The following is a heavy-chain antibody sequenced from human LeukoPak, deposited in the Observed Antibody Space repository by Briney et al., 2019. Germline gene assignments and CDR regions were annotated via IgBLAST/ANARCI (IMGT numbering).Heavy chain of an antibody. CDR3: AKSGGGGNYLDY. V-gene: IGHV3-23*01. J-gene: IGHJ4*02. Sequence: GGSLRLSCAASGLTFSSYAMSWVRQAPGKGLEWVSGISGSGGSTYYADSVKGRFTISGDNSKNTLYLQMSSLRAEDTAVYYCAKSGGGGNYLDYWGQGTLVTVSS. CDR1: GLTFSSYA. D-gene: IGHD3-16*01. CDR2: ISGSGGST.